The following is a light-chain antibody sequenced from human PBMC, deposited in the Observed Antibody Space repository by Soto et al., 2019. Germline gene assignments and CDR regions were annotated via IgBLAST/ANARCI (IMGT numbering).Light chain of an antibody. J-gene: IGLJ1*01. CDR2: EVS. V-gene: IGLV2-8*01. CDR3: TSYVGGNNHYV. Sequence: QSVLTLPPSASGSPGQSVTISCTGTSSDVGGYNYVSWYQQHPGKAPIVVIYEVSKRPSGVPDRFSGSNSGNTASLTVSGLQAEDEADYYCTSYVGGNNHYVFGTG. CDR1: SSDVGGYNY.